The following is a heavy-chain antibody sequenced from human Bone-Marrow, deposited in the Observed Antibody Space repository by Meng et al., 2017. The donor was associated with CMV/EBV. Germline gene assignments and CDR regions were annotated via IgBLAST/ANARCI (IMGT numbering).Heavy chain of an antibody. CDR3: AKISFRYFDL. J-gene: IGHJ2*01. CDR1: GGSISGYY. V-gene: IGHV4-59*01. Sequence: QVQLQESGPGLVKPSETLSLTCTVSGGSISGYYWSWIRQPPGKGLEWIGFIYYTRSTNYNLSLKSRVTISVDTSKNQFFLRLSSVTAADTAVYFCAKISFRYFDLWGRGALVTVSS. CDR2: IYYTRST. D-gene: IGHD2/OR15-2a*01.